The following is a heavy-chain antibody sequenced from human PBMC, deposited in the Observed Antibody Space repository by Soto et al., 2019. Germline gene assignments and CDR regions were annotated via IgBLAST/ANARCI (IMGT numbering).Heavy chain of an antibody. V-gene: IGHV3-30-3*01. CDR3: ARGDREDIAVVIGVRPGEYGVDV. D-gene: IGHD2-15*01. Sequence: GGSLRLSCAASGFTFRSYAMHGVRQAPGKGLECVAVISHDGSNKFYRDYVKGRFTISRDNSKNTLYLQINSLRYEDTAVYYCARGDREDIAVVIGVRPGEYGVDVWGQGTTVTVSS. CDR2: ISHDGSNK. J-gene: IGHJ6*02. CDR1: GFTFRSYA.